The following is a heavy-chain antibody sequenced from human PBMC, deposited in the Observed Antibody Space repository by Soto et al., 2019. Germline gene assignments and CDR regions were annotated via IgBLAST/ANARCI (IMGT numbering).Heavy chain of an antibody. CDR1: GFSLTTRGVG. D-gene: IGHD5-18*01. J-gene: IGHJ4*02. Sequence: QITLKESGPTLVKSTQTLTLTCTFSGFSLTTRGVGVGWIRQPPGKALEWLAPIYWNDDEGYSPSLKSRLTTTTDTSQKQVVLTRTNVDPVDTAAYSCATRPRGYSYHCDYWGQGTLVTVSS. CDR2: IYWNDDE. V-gene: IGHV2-5*01. CDR3: ATRPRGYSYHCDY.